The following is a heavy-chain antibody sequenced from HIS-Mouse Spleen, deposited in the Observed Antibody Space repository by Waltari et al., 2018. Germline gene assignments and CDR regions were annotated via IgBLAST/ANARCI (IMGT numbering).Heavy chain of an antibody. CDR2: IYYSGST. CDR3: ASRYSSSSQFGY. J-gene: IGHJ4*02. V-gene: IGHV4-39*07. D-gene: IGHD6-6*01. CDR1: GGSISSSSYY. Sequence: QLQLQESGPGLVTPSETLSLPCTVSGGSISSSSYYWGWIRQPPGNGLEWIGSIYYSGSTYYNPSLKSRVTISVDTSKNQFSLKLSSVTAADTAVYYCASRYSSSSQFGYWGQGTLVTVSS.